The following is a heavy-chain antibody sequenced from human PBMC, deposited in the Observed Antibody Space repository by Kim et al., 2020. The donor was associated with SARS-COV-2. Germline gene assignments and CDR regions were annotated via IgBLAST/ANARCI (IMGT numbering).Heavy chain of an antibody. D-gene: IGHD6-13*01. V-gene: IGHV3-23*01. CDR1: GFTFSSYA. Sequence: GGSLRLSCAASGFTFSSYAMSWVRQAPGKGLEWVSAISGSGGSTYYADSVKGRFTISRDNSKNTLYLQMNSLRAEDTAVYYCAKDRRGGSSWYIFDYWGQGTLVTVSS. CDR3: AKDRRGGSSWYIFDY. CDR2: ISGSGGST. J-gene: IGHJ4*02.